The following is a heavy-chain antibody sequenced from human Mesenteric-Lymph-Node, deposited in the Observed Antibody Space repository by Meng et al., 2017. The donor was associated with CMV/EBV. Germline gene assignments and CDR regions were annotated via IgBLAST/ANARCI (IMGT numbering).Heavy chain of an antibody. J-gene: IGHJ4*02. Sequence: QLQLHHGGAGLLKPSETLSVTCAVYGGSFSGYYWNWIRQSSEKGLEWIGEINHSGSTTYNPSFTSRIIISVDTSTNQISLNMSSVTAADAAVYYCARGSSYDILTGYFDYWGQGALVTVSS. CDR2: INHSGST. CDR3: ARGSSYDILTGYFDY. CDR1: GGSFSGYY. D-gene: IGHD3-9*01. V-gene: IGHV4-34*01.